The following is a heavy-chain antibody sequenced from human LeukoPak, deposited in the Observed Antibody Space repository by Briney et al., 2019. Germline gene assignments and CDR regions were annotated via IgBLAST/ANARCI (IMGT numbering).Heavy chain of an antibody. Sequence: GDSLKISCQGSGYSFTTYWIAWLRQMPGKGLKWMGIIYPVDSDTRYTPSFHGQVTISADKSISTAYLQWSSLKASDTAMYYCARHHPYYDILTGYYNNGMDVWGQGTTVTVSS. CDR2: IYPVDSDT. CDR3: ARHHPYYDILTGYYNNGMDV. D-gene: IGHD3-9*01. V-gene: IGHV5-51*01. J-gene: IGHJ6*02. CDR1: GYSFTTYW.